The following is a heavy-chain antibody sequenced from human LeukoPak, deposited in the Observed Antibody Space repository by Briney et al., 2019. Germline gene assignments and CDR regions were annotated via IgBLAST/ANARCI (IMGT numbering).Heavy chain of an antibody. Sequence: GGSLRLSCAASGFTFSSYSMNWVRQAPGKGLEWVSSISSSSTYIYYADSVKGRFTISRDNAKNSLYLQMNSLRAEDTSVYYCARDPRFVSTETTAYEMDVWGKGTTVTVSS. J-gene: IGHJ6*04. CDR1: GFTFSSYS. V-gene: IGHV3-21*06. CDR2: ISSSSTYI. CDR3: ARDPRFVSTETTAYEMDV. D-gene: IGHD1-1*01.